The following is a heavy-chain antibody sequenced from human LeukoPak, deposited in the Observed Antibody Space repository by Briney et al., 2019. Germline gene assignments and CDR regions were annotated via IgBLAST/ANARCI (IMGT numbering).Heavy chain of an antibody. Sequence: PGGSLRLSCAASGFTFSSYAMSWVRQAPGKGLEWVSAISGSGGSTYYADSVKGRFTISRDNSKNTLYLQMNSLKAEDAAMYYCAKDPTDFDSSGQTYFDNWGQGTLVTVSS. D-gene: IGHD3-22*01. J-gene: IGHJ4*02. V-gene: IGHV3-23*01. CDR2: ISGSGGST. CDR1: GFTFSSYA. CDR3: AKDPTDFDSSGQTYFDN.